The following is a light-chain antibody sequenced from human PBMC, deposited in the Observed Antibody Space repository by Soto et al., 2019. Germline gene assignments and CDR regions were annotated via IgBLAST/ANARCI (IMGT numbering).Light chain of an antibody. J-gene: IGKJ2*01. CDR3: QQYNKWPYT. Sequence: EIVMTQSQSSLFVSPGERATLSCRAIQSVNSNLAWYQQKPGQAPRIIIYAASTRATGVPGRFSGSGSRTELTLTISSLQSEDFAVYYCQQYNKWPYTFGQGTKVEIK. CDR1: QSVNSN. V-gene: IGKV3-15*01. CDR2: AAS.